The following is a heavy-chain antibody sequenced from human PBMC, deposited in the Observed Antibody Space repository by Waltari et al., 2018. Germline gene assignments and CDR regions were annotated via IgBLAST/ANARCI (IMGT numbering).Heavy chain of an antibody. V-gene: IGHV3-33*01. CDR2: IWYDGRNK. J-gene: IGHJ4*02. Sequence: QVQLVESGGGVVQPGRSLRLSCAASGFTFSSYGMHWVRQAPGKGLEWVAVIWYDGRNKYYADSVKGRFTISRDNSKNTLYLQMNSLRAEDTAVYYCARDLRYFDWFGDTSFDYWGQGTLVTVSS. D-gene: IGHD3-9*01. CDR3: ARDLRYFDWFGDTSFDY. CDR1: GFTFSSYG.